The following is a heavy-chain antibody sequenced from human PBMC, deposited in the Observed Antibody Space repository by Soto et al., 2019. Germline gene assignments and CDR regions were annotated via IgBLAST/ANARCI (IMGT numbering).Heavy chain of an antibody. J-gene: IGHJ6*02. V-gene: IGHV3-11*01. D-gene: IGHD5-18*01. CDR1: GFTFIDYS. Sequence: QVQLVESGGGLVKPGGSLRLSCATSGFTFIDYSMSGIRQAPGKGLEWVSYISSSGRTIYYSDSVKGRFTISRANAKNSLYLQMNSLRAEDTAVYYCARYSFGYADVWGQGTTVTVSS. CDR2: ISSSGRTI. CDR3: ARYSFGYADV.